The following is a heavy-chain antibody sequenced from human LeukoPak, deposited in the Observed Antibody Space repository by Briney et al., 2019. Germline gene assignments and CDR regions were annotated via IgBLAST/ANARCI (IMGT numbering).Heavy chain of an antibody. CDR3: AREDTAGACDI. J-gene: IGHJ3*02. CDR1: VGSVSKCSYY. CDR2: IYYRGIT. D-gene: IGHD5-18*01. Sequence: SETLSLTRTVSVGSVSKCSYYWRCTPQPPGKAVEGIRYIYYRGITNYNPSLKSRVTILVDTSKNQFSLKLSSVTAADTAVYYCAREDTAGACDIWGQGTMVTVSS. V-gene: IGHV4-61*01.